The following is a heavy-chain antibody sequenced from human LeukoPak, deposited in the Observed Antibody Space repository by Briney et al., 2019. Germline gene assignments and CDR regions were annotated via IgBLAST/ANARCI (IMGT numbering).Heavy chain of an antibody. Sequence: SETLSLTCTVSGGSISSSSYYWGWIRQPPGKGLEWIGGIYYSGSTNYNPSLKSRVTISVDTSKNQFSLRLNSVTAADTAVYYCARVTEYYGSGRRYNYYSYYMDVWGKGTTVTISS. J-gene: IGHJ6*03. CDR2: IYYSGST. CDR3: ARVTEYYGSGRRYNYYSYYMDV. V-gene: IGHV4-39*07. D-gene: IGHD3-10*01. CDR1: GGSISSSSYY.